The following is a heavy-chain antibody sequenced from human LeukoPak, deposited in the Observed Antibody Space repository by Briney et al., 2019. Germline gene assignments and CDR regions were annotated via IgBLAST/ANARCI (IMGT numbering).Heavy chain of an antibody. CDR3: ARGPDFWSGYPDYYYYYGMDV. CDR1: GGSFSGYY. V-gene: IGHV4-34*01. D-gene: IGHD3-3*01. Sequence: SETLSLTCAVYGGSFSGYYWSWIRQPPGKGLEWIGEINHSGSTNYNPSLKSRVTISVDTSKNQFSLKLSSVTAADTAVYYCARGPDFWSGYPDYYYYYGMDVWGQGTTVTVSS. CDR2: INHSGST. J-gene: IGHJ6*02.